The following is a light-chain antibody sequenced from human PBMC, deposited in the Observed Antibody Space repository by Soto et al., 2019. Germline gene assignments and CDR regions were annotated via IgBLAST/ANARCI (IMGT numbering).Light chain of an antibody. CDR2: GAS. CDR3: QQYYDWPIT. Sequence: EIVLTQSPAPLYLSSGERATLSCRASQSISTNLAWYHQKPGQAPRLLIYGASTRATGIPARFSGSGSGTEFTLTISSLQSEDFAVYYCQQYYDWPITFCQGTRLEI. CDR1: QSISTN. J-gene: IGKJ5*01. V-gene: IGKV3-15*01.